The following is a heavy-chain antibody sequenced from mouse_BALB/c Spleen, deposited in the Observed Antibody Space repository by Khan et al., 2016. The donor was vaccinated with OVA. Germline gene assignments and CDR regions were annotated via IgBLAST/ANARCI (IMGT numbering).Heavy chain of an antibody. CDR3: ARGNYCAYCIDY. J-gene: IGHJ2*01. Sequence: VQLKQSGPGLVKPSQSLSLTCTVTGYSITSGYAWNWIRQFPGNKLEWMGYISYSGGTSYNPSLKSRISITRDTSKNQFFLQLTSVTTEGTSTYNGARGNYCAYCIDYWGQGTTLTVSS. D-gene: IGHD1-1*01. V-gene: IGHV3-2*02. CDR1: GYSITSGYA. CDR2: ISYSGGT.